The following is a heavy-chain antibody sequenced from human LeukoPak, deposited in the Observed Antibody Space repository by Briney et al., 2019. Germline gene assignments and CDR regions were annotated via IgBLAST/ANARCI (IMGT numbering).Heavy chain of an antibody. CDR2: INPNSGGT. Sequence: GASVKVSCKASGYTFTRYYMHWVRQAPGQGLEWMGWINPNSGGTNYAQKFQGRVTMARDTSISTAYMELRRLRSDDTAVYYCARISNWSDYGMYVWGEGTTVTVSS. J-gene: IGHJ6*01. CDR1: GYTFTRYY. V-gene: IGHV1-2*02. D-gene: IGHD1-1*01. CDR3: ARISNWSDYGMYV.